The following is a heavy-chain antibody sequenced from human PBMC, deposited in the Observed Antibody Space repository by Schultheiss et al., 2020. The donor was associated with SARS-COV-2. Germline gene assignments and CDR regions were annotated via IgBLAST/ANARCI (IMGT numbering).Heavy chain of an antibody. J-gene: IGHJ4*02. Sequence: SETLSLTCTVSGGSISSSSYYWGWIRQPPGKGLEWIGYIYYSGSTYYNPSLKSRVTISVDTSKNQFSLKLSSVTAADTAVYYCGRDGGYGSGSYYFDYWGRGTLVTVS. D-gene: IGHD6-25*01. V-gene: IGHV4-31*03. CDR1: GGSISSSSYY. CDR2: IYYSGST. CDR3: GRDGGYGSGSYYFDY.